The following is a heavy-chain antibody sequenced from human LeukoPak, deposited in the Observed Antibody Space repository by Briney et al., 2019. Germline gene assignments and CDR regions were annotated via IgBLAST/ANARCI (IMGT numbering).Heavy chain of an antibody. CDR1: GFTFSSYS. V-gene: IGHV3-48*04. J-gene: IGHJ4*02. CDR2: ISSSSSTI. Sequence: GGSLTLSCAASGFTFSSYSMNWLRQAPGKGLEWVSYISSSSSTIYYADSVKGRFTISRDNAKNSLYLQMNSLRAEDTAVYYCARLFAVDYWGQGTLVTVSS. CDR3: ARLFAVDY.